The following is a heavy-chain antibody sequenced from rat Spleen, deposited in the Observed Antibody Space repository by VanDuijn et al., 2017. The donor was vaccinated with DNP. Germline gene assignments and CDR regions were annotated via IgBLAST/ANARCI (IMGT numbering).Heavy chain of an antibody. J-gene: IGHJ2*01. D-gene: IGHD1-6*01. CDR1: GFSLTTYG. CDR2: ISSGGDT. CDR3: SKDSYGYNFDY. V-gene: IGHV2S12*01. Sequence: QVQLKESGPGLVQPSQTLSLTCTVSGFSLTTYGVAWVRQPPGKGPEWIAAISSGGDTHYNSALKSRLSINRDISESQVFLKVNSLQTEDTAIYFCSKDSYGYNFDYWGQGVMVTVSS.